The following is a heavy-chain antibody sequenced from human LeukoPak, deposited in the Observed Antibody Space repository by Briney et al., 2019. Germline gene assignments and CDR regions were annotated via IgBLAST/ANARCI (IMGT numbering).Heavy chain of an antibody. CDR3: ARANTGREWELLQTGITFDY. V-gene: IGHV1-69*13. J-gene: IGHJ4*02. D-gene: IGHD1-26*01. CDR2: IIPIFGTA. CDR1: GGTFSSYA. Sequence: SVKVSCKASGGTFSSYAISWVRQAPGQGLEWMGGIIPIFGTANYAQKFQGRVTITADESTSTAYMELSSLRSEDTAVYYCARANTGREWELLQTGITFDYWGQGTLVTVSS.